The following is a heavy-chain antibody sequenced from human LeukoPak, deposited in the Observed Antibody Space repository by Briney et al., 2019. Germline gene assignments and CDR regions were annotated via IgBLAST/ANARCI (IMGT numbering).Heavy chain of an antibody. CDR2: ISYDGSNK. V-gene: IGHV3-30-3*01. CDR3: ARGATIFGVVSYAFDI. Sequence: PGGSPRLSCAASGFTFSSYAMHWVRQAPGKGLEWVAVISYDGSNKYYADSVKGRFTISRDNSKNTLYLQMNSLRAEDTAVYYCARGATIFGVVSYAFDIWGQGTMVTVSS. CDR1: GFTFSSYA. D-gene: IGHD3-3*01. J-gene: IGHJ3*02.